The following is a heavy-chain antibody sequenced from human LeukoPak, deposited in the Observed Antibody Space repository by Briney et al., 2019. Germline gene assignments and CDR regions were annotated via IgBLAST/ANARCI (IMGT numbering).Heavy chain of an antibody. Sequence: SSQTLSLTCTVSGGSISSGGYYWSWIRQHPGKVLEWIGYIYYSGSTYYNPSLKSRVTISVDTSKNQFSLKLSSVTAADTAVYYCARTMVRGVISCFDYWGQGTLVTVSS. CDR1: GGSISSGGYY. J-gene: IGHJ4*02. D-gene: IGHD3-10*01. V-gene: IGHV4-31*03. CDR2: IYYSGST. CDR3: ARTMVRGVISCFDY.